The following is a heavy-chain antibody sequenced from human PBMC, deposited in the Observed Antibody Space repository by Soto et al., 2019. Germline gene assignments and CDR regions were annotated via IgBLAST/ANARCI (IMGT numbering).Heavy chain of an antibody. Sequence: SQTLSLTCAISGDSVSSNSAAWNWIRQSPSRGLEWLGGTYYRSKWFDDYAVSVKGRITINPDTSKNEFSLQLNSETPEDRIVYYCARSPILIVATIAGFDPWGQGTLVTVSS. D-gene: IGHD5-12*01. V-gene: IGHV6-1*01. CDR2: TYYRSKWFD. CDR1: GDSVSSNSAA. CDR3: ARSPILIVATIAGFDP. J-gene: IGHJ5*02.